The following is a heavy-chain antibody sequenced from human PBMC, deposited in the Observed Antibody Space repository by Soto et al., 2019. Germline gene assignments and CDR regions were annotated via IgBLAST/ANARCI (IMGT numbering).Heavy chain of an antibody. CDR3: ARDLRGGGGYFGIDV. D-gene: IGHD3-16*01. V-gene: IGHV4-30-2*01. J-gene: IGHJ6*02. CDR1: GVSISSGAYS. Sequence: SETLSLTCAVSGVSISSGAYSWTWIRQPPGKGLEWIGYIYHNGSPYYNPSLKSRVSISLDRSKNQFSLMLSSVTAADTAVYFCARDLRGGGGYFGIDVWGQGATVTVSS. CDR2: IYHNGSP.